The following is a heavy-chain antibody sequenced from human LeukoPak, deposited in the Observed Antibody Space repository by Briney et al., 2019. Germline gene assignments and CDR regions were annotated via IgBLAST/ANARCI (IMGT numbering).Heavy chain of an antibody. V-gene: IGHV4-38-2*02. CDR1: GFSISSGYS. J-gene: IGHJ6*03. CDR3: ARHVWDSSSHMDV. D-gene: IGHD6-19*01. CDR2: IYHSGSI. Sequence: PSETQSLTCTVSGFSISSGYSWGWIRQPPGKGLEWIGTIYHSGSIYYNPSLTSRVTISDDTSKNQFSLRLSSVTAADTAVYYCARHVWDSSSHMDVWGRGTTVTVSS.